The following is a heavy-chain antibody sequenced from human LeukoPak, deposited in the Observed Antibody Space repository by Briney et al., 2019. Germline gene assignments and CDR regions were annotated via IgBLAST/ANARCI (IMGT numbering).Heavy chain of an antibody. D-gene: IGHD3-22*01. Sequence: GGSLRLSCAASGFTFTDYAMNWVRQAPGKGLEWVASTKGNGGSTNYTDSVKDRFTISRDNSKNTVYLQMHSLRADDTAVYYCAKGSYYYDTSGYFDSWGHGALVTVS. V-gene: IGHV3-23*01. CDR3: AKGSYYYDTSGYFDS. CDR1: GFTFTDYA. CDR2: TKGNGGST. J-gene: IGHJ4*01.